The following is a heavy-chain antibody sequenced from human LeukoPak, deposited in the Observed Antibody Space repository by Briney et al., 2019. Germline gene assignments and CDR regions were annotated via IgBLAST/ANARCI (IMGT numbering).Heavy chain of an antibody. CDR3: ARVGLAALWAGDWFDP. CDR1: GGTFSSYA. CDR2: IIPIFGTA. D-gene: IGHD6-13*01. J-gene: IGHJ5*02. Sequence: SVKVSCKASGGTFSSYAISWVRQAPGQGLEWMGGIIPIFGTANYAQKFQGRVTITADESTSTAYMEPSSLRSEDTAVYYCARVGLAALWAGDWFDPWGQGTLVTVSS. V-gene: IGHV1-69*01.